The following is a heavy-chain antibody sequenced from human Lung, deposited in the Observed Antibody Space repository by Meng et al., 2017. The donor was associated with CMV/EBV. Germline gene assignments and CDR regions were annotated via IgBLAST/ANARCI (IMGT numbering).Heavy chain of an antibody. CDR3: VRDWKYS. Sequence: EXLKISCAASGFTFNSYAMNWVRQAPGKGLEWVSYISETSSYIYYADSVKGRFTISRDNANNSLYLQMSSLRAEDTALYYCVRDWKYSWGQGTLVTFSS. CDR2: ISETSSYI. J-gene: IGHJ4*02. CDR1: GFTFNSYA. D-gene: IGHD1-1*01. V-gene: IGHV3-21*01.